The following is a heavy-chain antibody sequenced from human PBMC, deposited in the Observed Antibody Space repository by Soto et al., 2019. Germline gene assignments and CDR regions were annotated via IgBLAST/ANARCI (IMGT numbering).Heavy chain of an antibody. Sequence: ASVKVSCKASGYTFTSYGISWVRQAPGQGLEWMGWISAYNGNTNYAQKLQGRVTMTTDTSTSTAYMELRSLRSDDTAVYYCARDQVTIFGVVIENLDYWGQGTLVTVSS. J-gene: IGHJ4*02. D-gene: IGHD3-3*01. CDR2: ISAYNGNT. CDR3: ARDQVTIFGVVIENLDY. V-gene: IGHV1-18*01. CDR1: GYTFTSYG.